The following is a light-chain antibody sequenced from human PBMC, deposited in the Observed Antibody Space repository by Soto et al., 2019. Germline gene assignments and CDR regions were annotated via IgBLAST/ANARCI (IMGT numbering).Light chain of an antibody. V-gene: IGKV4-1*01. CDR3: HQYYSAPWT. Sequence: DIVLTQSPDSLAVSLGERATINCKSSQSVLYSSTDKNFLTWYQQKPGQPPKLLIYWASTRESGVPDRFSGSGSGTDFTLTISSLQAEDVAVYYCHQYYSAPWTFGQGTKMEIK. CDR1: QSVLYSSTDKNF. CDR2: WAS. J-gene: IGKJ1*01.